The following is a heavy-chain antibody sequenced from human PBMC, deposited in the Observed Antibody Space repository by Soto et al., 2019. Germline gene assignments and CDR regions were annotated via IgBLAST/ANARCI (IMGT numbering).Heavy chain of an antibody. J-gene: IGHJ4*02. CDR2: IIPIFGTA. Sequence: QVQLVQSGAEVKKPGSSVKVSCKASGGTFSSYAISWVRQTPGQGLEWMGGIIPIFGTANYAQKFQGRVTITXXEXTXXAYMELSSLRSEDTAVYYCAREGIVLVPAINYFDYWGQGTLVTVSS. CDR3: AREGIVLVPAINYFDY. D-gene: IGHD2-2*01. V-gene: IGHV1-69*05. CDR1: GGTFSSYA.